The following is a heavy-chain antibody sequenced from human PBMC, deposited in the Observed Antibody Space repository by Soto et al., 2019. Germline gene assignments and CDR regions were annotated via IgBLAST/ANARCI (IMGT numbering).Heavy chain of an antibody. CDR3: ARRHDSSGYSDS. CDR2: IKQDGSEK. CDR1: GFIFSSYW. Sequence: GGFLRLSCAASGFIFSSYWMSWVRQAPGKGLEWVANIKQDGSEKKYVDSVKGRLTISRDNAKNSLYLQMNSLRAEDTAVSYCARRHDSSGYSDSWGQGTLVTVSS. V-gene: IGHV3-7*02. D-gene: IGHD3-22*01. J-gene: IGHJ5*02.